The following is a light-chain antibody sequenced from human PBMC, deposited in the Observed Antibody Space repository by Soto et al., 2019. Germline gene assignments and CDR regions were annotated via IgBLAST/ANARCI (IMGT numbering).Light chain of an antibody. CDR3: QQRSKWPFT. CDR1: RSISRY. Sequence: EIVLTQSPGNLSLSPGEGATLSCRASRSISRYLAWYQHQPGQAPRLLIYGASTRATGIPARFSGSGSGTDFTLTISSLEPGDFAVYYCQQRSKWPFTFGPGTKVDIK. V-gene: IGKV3-11*01. CDR2: GAS. J-gene: IGKJ3*01.